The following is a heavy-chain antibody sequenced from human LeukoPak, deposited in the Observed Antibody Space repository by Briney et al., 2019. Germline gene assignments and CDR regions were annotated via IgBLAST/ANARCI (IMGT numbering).Heavy chain of an antibody. CDR2: ISGSGGST. J-gene: IGHJ5*02. CDR3: VKELKYYYGSGDNWFDP. V-gene: IGHV3-23*01. Sequence: GGSLRLSCAASGFTFSGYAMSWVRQAPGKGLEWVSGISGSGGSTYYADSVKGRFTISRDNSKNTLSLQMNSLRAEDTAVYYCVKELKYYYGSGDNWFDPWGQGTLVTVSS. CDR1: GFTFSGYA. D-gene: IGHD3-10*01.